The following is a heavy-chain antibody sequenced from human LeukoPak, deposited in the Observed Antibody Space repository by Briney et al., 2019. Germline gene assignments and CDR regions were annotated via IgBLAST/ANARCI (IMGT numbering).Heavy chain of an antibody. CDR1: GFTFSSYS. V-gene: IGHV3-21*01. D-gene: IGHD3-22*01. Sequence: GGSLRLSCAASGFTFSSYSMNWVRQAPGKGLEWVSSISSSSSYIYYADSVKGRFTISRDNAKNSLYLQMNSLRAEDTAVYYCARVGYYDSSGYRAFDIWGQGILVTVSS. J-gene: IGHJ3*02. CDR2: ISSSSSYI. CDR3: ARVGYYDSSGYRAFDI.